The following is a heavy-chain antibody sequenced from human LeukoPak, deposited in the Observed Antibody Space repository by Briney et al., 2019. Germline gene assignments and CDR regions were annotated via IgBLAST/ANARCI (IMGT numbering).Heavy chain of an antibody. CDR1: GYTFTSYY. V-gene: IGHV1-46*01. Sequence: ASVKVSCTASGYTFTSYYMHWVRQAPGQGLEWMGIINPSGGSTSYAQKFQGRVTMTRDMSTSTVYMELSSLRSEDTAVYYCAGEGEGEKDAFDIWGQGTMVTVSS. CDR3: AGEGEGEKDAFDI. D-gene: IGHD3-16*01. CDR2: INPSGGST. J-gene: IGHJ3*02.